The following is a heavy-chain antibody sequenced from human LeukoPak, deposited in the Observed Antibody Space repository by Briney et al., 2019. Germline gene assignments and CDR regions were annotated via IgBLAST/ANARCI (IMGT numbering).Heavy chain of an antibody. D-gene: IGHD5-24*01. J-gene: IGHJ4*02. Sequence: SETLSLTCTVSGGSISSSTYSRTWIRQPPGKGLEWIGSIHYDGNTYYKPSLKSRVTISVDTSKIQFSLRLSSATAADMATYYCARHSLNNYGSYYWGQGTLVTVSS. V-gene: IGHV4-39*01. CDR2: IHYDGNT. CDR1: GGSISSSTYS. CDR3: ARHSLNNYGSYY.